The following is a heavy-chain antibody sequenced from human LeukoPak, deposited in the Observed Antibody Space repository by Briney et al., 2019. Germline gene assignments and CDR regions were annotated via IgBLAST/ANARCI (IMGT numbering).Heavy chain of an antibody. CDR3: ARDNDGSGNQGSAFDI. Sequence: SQTLSLTCAVSGGSMSSGLYSWSWLRQPPGKGLECLGYIYNSGTAYYKPSLRSRATMSVDTSKSQFSLRLSSVTAADTAVYYCARDNDGSGNQGSAFDIWGQGTMVTVSS. J-gene: IGHJ3*02. CDR1: GGSMSSGLYS. CDR2: IYNSGTA. V-gene: IGHV4-30-2*01. D-gene: IGHD3-10*01.